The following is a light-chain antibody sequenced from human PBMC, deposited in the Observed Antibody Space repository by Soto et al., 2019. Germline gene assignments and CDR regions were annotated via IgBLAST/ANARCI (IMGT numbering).Light chain of an antibody. J-gene: IGLJ1*01. Sequence: QSVLTQPPSVSGAPGQRITISCTGSSSNIGAGQDVHWYQQLPGTAPKLLIYINTNRPSGVPARFSASKSGASASLTITRLRAEDEADYYCQSYDNSLTGSYVFGTGTKLTVL. CDR3: QSYDNSLTGSYV. CDR1: SSNIGAGQD. CDR2: INT. V-gene: IGLV1-40*01.